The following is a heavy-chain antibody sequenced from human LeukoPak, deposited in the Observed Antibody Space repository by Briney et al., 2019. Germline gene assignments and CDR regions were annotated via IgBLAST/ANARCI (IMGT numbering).Heavy chain of an antibody. CDR1: GFTFSNYC. D-gene: IGHD5-24*01. V-gene: IGHV3-7*05. Sequence: GGSLRLSCAASGFTFSNYCMIWVRQAPGKGLEWVANIQQDGGQKRYADSVRGRFTVSRDNAQTSLYLHMNSLRAEDTAVYYCARASNPWLQLSWGQGTLVTVSS. CDR3: ARASNPWLQLS. CDR2: IQQDGGQK. J-gene: IGHJ4*02.